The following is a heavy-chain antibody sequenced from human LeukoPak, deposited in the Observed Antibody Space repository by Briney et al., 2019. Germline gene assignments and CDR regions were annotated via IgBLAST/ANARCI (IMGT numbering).Heavy chain of an antibody. Sequence: ASVKVSRTASGYTFTAGYYIHWVRQAPGQGLEWMGRINSYSGGTNYALKFQGRVTMTRDTSMSTAYMDLSSLTSDDTAVYFCVRDNGAYWGQGTLVTVSS. D-gene: IGHD2-8*01. CDR2: INSYSGGT. J-gene: IGHJ4*02. CDR1: GYTFTAGYY. V-gene: IGHV1-2*06. CDR3: VRDNGAY.